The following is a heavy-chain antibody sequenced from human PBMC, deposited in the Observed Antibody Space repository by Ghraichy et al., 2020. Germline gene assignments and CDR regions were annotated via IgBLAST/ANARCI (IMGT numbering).Heavy chain of an antibody. CDR1: GFTFSSYV. J-gene: IGHJ4*02. V-gene: IGHV3-30*18. CDR2: ISYDGSNT. D-gene: IGHD1-26*01. CDR3: AKSYSGNYRPPDY. Sequence: GGSLRLSCAASGFTFSSYVMHWVRQAPGKGLEWVAVISYDGSNTYYADSVKGRFTISRDHSKNTLYLQMNSLRAEDTAVYYCAKSYSGNYRPPDYWGQGTLVTVSS.